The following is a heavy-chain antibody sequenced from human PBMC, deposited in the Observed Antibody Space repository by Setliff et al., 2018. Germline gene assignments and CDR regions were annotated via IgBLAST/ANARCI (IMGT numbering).Heavy chain of an antibody. Sequence: GGSLRLSCAASGFTFSGPAMYWVRQASGKGLEWVGRIRSKADSYPTAYAASVKGRFTISRDDSKNTAYLQMNSLKTEDTAVYYCATDRGWLDMFDYWGQGTQVTVSS. CDR2: IRSKADSYPT. J-gene: IGHJ4*02. D-gene: IGHD6-19*01. CDR1: GFTFSGPA. CDR3: ATDRGWLDMFDY. V-gene: IGHV3-73*01.